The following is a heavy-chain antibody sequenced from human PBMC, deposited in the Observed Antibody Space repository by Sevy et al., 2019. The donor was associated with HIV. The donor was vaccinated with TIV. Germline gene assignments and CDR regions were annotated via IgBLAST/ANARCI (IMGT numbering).Heavy chain of an antibody. Sequence: GGSLRLSCAASGFTFSSYGMHWVRQAPGKGLEWVAVISYDGSNKYDADSVNGRFTISRDNSKNTLYLQMNSLRAEDTAVYYCAKGNGDYYDSSGGPDYWGQGTLVTVSS. CDR2: ISYDGSNK. V-gene: IGHV3-30*18. CDR3: AKGNGDYYDSSGGPDY. CDR1: GFTFSSYG. D-gene: IGHD3-22*01. J-gene: IGHJ4*02.